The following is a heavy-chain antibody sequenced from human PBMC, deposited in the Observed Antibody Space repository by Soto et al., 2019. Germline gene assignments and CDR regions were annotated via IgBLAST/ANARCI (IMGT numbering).Heavy chain of an antibody. D-gene: IGHD3-16*01. Sequence: EVQLVESGGGLVQPGGSLRLSCAASGFTFSDSWMDWVRQGPGKGPEWVANIKQDGSEKNYVDSVKGRFTISRDNAKNSLYLQMNSLRAEDTAVYYCASLGRHGWGQGTTVTVSS. J-gene: IGHJ6*02. CDR1: GFTFSDSW. CDR2: IKQDGSEK. CDR3: ASLGRHG. V-gene: IGHV3-7*01.